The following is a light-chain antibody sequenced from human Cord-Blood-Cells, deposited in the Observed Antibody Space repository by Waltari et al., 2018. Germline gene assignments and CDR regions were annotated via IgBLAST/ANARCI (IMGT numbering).Light chain of an antibody. Sequence: DIQMTQSPSSLSASVGDRVTITCRASQSKVSYLNWYQQKPGKAPKLLIYAASSLQSRVPSSFSGSGSGTDFTLTISSLQPEDFATYYCQQSYSTPYSFGQGTKLEIK. CDR2: AAS. J-gene: IGKJ2*03. CDR3: QQSYSTPYS. V-gene: IGKV1-39*01. CDR1: QSKVSY.